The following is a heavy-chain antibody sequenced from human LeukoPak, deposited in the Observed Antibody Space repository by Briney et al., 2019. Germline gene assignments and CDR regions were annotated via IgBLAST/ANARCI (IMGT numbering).Heavy chain of an antibody. CDR1: GFTFSSYA. J-gene: IGHJ3*02. Sequence: PGRSLRLSCAASGFTFSSYAMHWVRQAPGKGLEWVAVISYDGSNKYYADSVKGRFTIFRDNSKNTLYLHMNSLRAEDTAVYYCAHLPPGLRRITMVRGDVSDAFDIWGQGTMVTVSS. V-gene: IGHV3-30-3*01. CDR2: ISYDGSNK. CDR3: AHLPPGLRRITMVRGDVSDAFDI. D-gene: IGHD3-10*01.